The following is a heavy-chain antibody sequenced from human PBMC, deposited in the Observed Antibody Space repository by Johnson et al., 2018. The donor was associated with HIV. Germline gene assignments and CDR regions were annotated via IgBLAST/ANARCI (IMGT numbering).Heavy chain of an antibody. CDR3: AEDREWLATGIITYDAFEI. Sequence: QVQLVESGGGVVQPGRSLRLSCAASGFTFNTYAIHWVRQAPGKGLEWVAVISYDGRYKYYADSVKGRFTISRDNSKNTLYLQMNILRAADTAVYYGAEDREWLATGIITYDAFEIWGQGTMVTVSS. J-gene: IGHJ3*02. D-gene: IGHD6-19*01. CDR1: GFTFNTYA. CDR2: ISYDGRYK. V-gene: IGHV3-30-3*01.